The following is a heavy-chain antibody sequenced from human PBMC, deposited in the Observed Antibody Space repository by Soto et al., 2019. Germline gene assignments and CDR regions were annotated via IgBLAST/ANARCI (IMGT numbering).Heavy chain of an antibody. CDR1: GCTFTSYY. D-gene: IGHD2-8*01. CDR3: ARTWYCTNGVCPFDY. V-gene: IGHV1-46*01. J-gene: IGHJ4*02. Sequence: ASVKVSCKASGCTFTSYYMHWVRQAPGQGLEWMGIINPSGGSTSYAQKFQGRVTMTRDTSTSTVYMELSSLRSEDTAVYYCARTWYCTNGVCPFDYWGQGTLVTVSS. CDR2: INPSGGST.